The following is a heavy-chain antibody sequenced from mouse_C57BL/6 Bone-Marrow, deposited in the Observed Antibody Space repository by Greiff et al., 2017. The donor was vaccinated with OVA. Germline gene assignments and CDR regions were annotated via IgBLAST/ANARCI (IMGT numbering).Heavy chain of an antibody. CDR3: TRGPGPYFDY. CDR2: IRNKANGYTT. D-gene: IGHD3-3*01. J-gene: IGHJ2*01. CDR1: GFTFTDYY. V-gene: IGHV7-4*01. Sequence: EVMLVESGGGLVQPGASLRLSCAASGFTFTDYYMSWVRQPPGKAPEWLALIRNKANGYTTEYTASVKGRFTISRDNSQNILYLQMNTLRAEDSATYYCTRGPGPYFDYWGQGTTLTVSS.